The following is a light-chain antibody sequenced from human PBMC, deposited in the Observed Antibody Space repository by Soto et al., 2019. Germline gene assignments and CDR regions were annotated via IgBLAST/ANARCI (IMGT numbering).Light chain of an antibody. J-gene: IGKJ1*01. CDR3: QQYNDWPLT. Sequence: EIVMTQSPVTLSVSPGERVTLSCRASQSVSSNLARYQQKPGQAPSLLIYGAFTRATGIPARFSGTWSGTEFTLTISSLQSEDFALYYCQQYNDWPLTFGQGTKVDIK. V-gene: IGKV3-15*01. CDR1: QSVSSN. CDR2: GAF.